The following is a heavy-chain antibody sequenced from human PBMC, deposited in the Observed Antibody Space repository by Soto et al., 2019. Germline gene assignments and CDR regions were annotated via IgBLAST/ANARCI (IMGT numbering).Heavy chain of an antibody. Sequence: QVQLQQWGAGLLKPSETLSLTCAVYGGSFSGYYWSWIRQPPGKGLEWIGEINHSGSTNYNPSLKSRVTISVDTSKNQFSLKLSSGTAADTVVYYCARNGSYYDFWSGYYFGGGMDVWGQGTTVTVSS. CDR2: INHSGST. J-gene: IGHJ6*02. CDR1: GGSFSGYY. CDR3: ARNGSYYDFWSGYYFGGGMDV. D-gene: IGHD3-3*01. V-gene: IGHV4-34*01.